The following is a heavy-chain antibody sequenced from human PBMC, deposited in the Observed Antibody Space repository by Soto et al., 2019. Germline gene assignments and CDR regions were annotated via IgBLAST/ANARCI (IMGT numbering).Heavy chain of an antibody. D-gene: IGHD3-3*01. Sequence: SNSAAWNWIRQSPSRGLEWLGRTYYRSKWYNDYAVSVKSRITINPDTSKNQFSLQLNSVTPEDTAVYYCARDQRFLEWFPSDYYYGMDVWGQGTTVTVSS. V-gene: IGHV6-1*01. J-gene: IGHJ6*02. CDR1: SNSAA. CDR2: TYYRSKWYN. CDR3: ARDQRFLEWFPSDYYYGMDV.